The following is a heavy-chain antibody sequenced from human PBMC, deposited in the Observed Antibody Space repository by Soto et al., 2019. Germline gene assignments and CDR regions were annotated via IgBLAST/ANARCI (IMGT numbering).Heavy chain of an antibody. J-gene: IGHJ5*02. CDR3: ARSRYCSGGSCSYSKNWFDP. CDR1: GHTFTGYY. CDR2: INPNSGGT. D-gene: IGHD2-15*01. Sequence: ASVKVSCKASGHTFTGYYMHWVRQAPGQGLEWMGWINPNSGGTNYAQKFQGRVTMTRDTSISTAYMELSRLRSDDTAVYYCARSRYCSGGSCSYSKNWFDPWGQGTLVTVS. V-gene: IGHV1-2*02.